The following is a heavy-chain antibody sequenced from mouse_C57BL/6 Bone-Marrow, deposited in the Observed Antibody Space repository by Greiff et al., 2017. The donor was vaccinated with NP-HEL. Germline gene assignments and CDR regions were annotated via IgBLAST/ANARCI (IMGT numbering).Heavy chain of an antibody. J-gene: IGHJ3*01. CDR3: ARRYYGSSYGWFAY. CDR2: INPNNGGT. V-gene: IGHV1-18*01. D-gene: IGHD1-1*01. CDR1: GYTFTDYN. Sequence: VQLQQSGPELVKPGASVKIPCKASGYTFTDYNMDWVKQSHGKSLEWIGDINPNNGGTIYNQKFKGKATLTVDKSSSTAYMELRSLTAEDTAVDYCARRYYGSSYGWFAYWGQGTLVTVSA.